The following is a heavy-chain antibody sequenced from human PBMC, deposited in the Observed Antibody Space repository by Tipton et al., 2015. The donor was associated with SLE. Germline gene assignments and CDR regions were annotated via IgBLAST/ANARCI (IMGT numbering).Heavy chain of an antibody. V-gene: IGHV4-34*01. CDR1: GDSFKSGSYY. J-gene: IGHJ6*03. D-gene: IGHD3-3*01. CDR2: INHGGTT. CDR3: ARAHFHDFWGGRVSSYMDV. Sequence: TLSLTCTVSGDSFKSGSYYWSWIRQSPGKGLGWVGEINHGGTTNYNPSLQSRITMSVDTSKNQFSLNLTSVTAADTAVYYCARAHFHDFWGGRVSSYMDVWDKGTTVTVSS.